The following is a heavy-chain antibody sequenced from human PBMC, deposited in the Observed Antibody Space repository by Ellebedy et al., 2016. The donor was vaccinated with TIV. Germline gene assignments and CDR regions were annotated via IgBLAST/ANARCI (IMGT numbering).Heavy chain of an antibody. CDR3: ARDTFRVGYGSGSFDY. V-gene: IGHV1-18*04. CDR2: INVYDGNT. Sequence: ASVKVSCXASGYTFTSYYIQWVRQAPGQGLEWMGYINVYDGNTNYAQKVQDRVTMTTDTSTTTAYMELRSLRSDDTAVYFCARDTFRVGYGSGSFDYWGQGTLVTVSS. D-gene: IGHD3-10*01. CDR1: GYTFTSYY. J-gene: IGHJ4*02.